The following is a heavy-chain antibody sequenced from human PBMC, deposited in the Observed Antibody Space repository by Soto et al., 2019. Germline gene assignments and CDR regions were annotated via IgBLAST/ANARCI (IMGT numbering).Heavy chain of an antibody. D-gene: IGHD6-19*01. J-gene: IGHJ4*02. CDR3: ARDTSSCWPDY. V-gene: IGHV4-59*01. CDR2: IYYSGST. Sequence: QVQLQESGPGLVKPSETLSLTGTVSGGSISSYYWSWIRQPPGKGLEWIGYIYYSGSTNYNPSLNSRVTISVDTSKNQFSLKLSSVTAADTAVYYCARDTSSCWPDYWGQVTLVTVSS. CDR1: GGSISSYY.